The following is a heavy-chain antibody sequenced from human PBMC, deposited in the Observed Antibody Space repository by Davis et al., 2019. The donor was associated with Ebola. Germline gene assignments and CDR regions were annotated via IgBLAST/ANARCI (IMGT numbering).Heavy chain of an antibody. CDR1: GFTFSDYY. CDR3: ARGDIAAAGYY. CDR2: ISSSGSTI. V-gene: IGHV3-11*04. Sequence: GESLKISCAASGFTFSDYYMSWIRQAPGKGLEWVSYISSSGSTIYYADSVKGRFTISRDNAKNSLYLQMNSLRAEDTAVYYCARGDIAAAGYYWGQGTLVTVSS. J-gene: IGHJ4*02. D-gene: IGHD6-13*01.